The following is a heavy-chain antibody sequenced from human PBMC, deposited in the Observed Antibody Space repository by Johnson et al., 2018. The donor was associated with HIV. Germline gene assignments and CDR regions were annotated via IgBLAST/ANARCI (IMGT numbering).Heavy chain of an antibody. CDR2: ISGSGGST. J-gene: IGHJ3*02. CDR3: AKNQEVSREDAFDI. D-gene: IGHD3-3*02. CDR1: GFTFSSYA. Sequence: LQRVESGGGLALPGRSLRPSCPASGFTFSSYAMSWVRQAPGKGLEWVSYISGSGGSTYYADSVKRRFTISRDNSKNTLYLQMNGLRADDTALYYCAKNQEVSREDAFDIWGQGTMVTVSS. V-gene: IGHV3-23*04.